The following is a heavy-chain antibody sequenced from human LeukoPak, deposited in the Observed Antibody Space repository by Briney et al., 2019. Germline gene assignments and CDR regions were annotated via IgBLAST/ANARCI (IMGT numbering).Heavy chain of an antibody. CDR2: INHSGST. J-gene: IGHJ3*02. Sequence: KPSETLSLTCAVYGGSFSGYYWSWIRQPPGKGLEWVGEINHSGSTNYNPSLKSRVTISVDTSKNQFSLKLSSVTAADTAVYYCARGPRQRVAVKGAFDIWGQGTMVTVSS. CDR3: ARGPRQRVAVKGAFDI. V-gene: IGHV4-34*01. D-gene: IGHD6-19*01. CDR1: GGSFSGYY.